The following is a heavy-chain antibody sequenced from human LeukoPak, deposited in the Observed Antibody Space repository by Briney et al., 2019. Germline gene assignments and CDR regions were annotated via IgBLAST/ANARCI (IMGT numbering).Heavy chain of an antibody. CDR3: ARGKGMATATDFDY. CDR2: IIPIFGTA. D-gene: IGHD5-24*01. V-gene: IGHV1-69*01. CDR1: GGTFSSYA. J-gene: IGHJ4*02. Sequence: ASVKVTCKASGGTFSSYAISWVRQAPGQGLEWMGGIIPIFGTANYAQKFQGRVTITADESTSTAYMELSSLRSEDTAVYYCARGKGMATATDFDYWGQATQVTVSS.